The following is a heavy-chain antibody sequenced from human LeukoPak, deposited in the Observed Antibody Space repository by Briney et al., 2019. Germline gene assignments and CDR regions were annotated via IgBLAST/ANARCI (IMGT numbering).Heavy chain of an antibody. J-gene: IGHJ4*02. CDR2: ISGSGGST. V-gene: IGHV3-23*01. CDR1: GFTFSSYA. D-gene: IGHD3-10*01. CDR3: AKLSPYGSGSYYNW. Sequence: GGSLRLSCAASGFTFSSYAMSWARQAPGKGLEWVSAISGSGGSTYYADSVKGRFTISRDNSKNTLYLQMNSLRAEDTAVYYCAKLSPYGSGSYYNWWGQGTLVTVSS.